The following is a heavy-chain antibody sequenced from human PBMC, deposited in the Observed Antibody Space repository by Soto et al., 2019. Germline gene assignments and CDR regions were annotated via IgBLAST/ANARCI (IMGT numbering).Heavy chain of an antibody. J-gene: IGHJ5*02. Sequence: SVKVSCKASGGTFSSYAISWVRQAPGQGLEWMGGNIPIFGTANYPQKFQGRVTITADESKSTAYMELSSMKSEDTPVYYCARGPSKSFGEYYDYVWGTYPQYNWFDPWGQGTQVTVSS. D-gene: IGHD3-16*02. CDR3: ARGPSKSFGEYYDYVWGTYPQYNWFDP. CDR1: GGTFSSYA. CDR2: NIPIFGTA. V-gene: IGHV1-69*13.